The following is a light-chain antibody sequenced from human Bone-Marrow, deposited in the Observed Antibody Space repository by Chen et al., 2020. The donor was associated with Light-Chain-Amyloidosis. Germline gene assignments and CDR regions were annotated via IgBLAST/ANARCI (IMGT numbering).Light chain of an antibody. CDR2: AAS. J-gene: IGKJ3*01. CDR1: HDIGNY. Sequence: ILMPPSPSSLSASVGDSVTIACRASHDIGNYLAWYQQKPGKVPELLIYAASTLHSGVSSRFGGSGSGTDFTLTISRLQPADVSTYYCQQYNSVPHTFGPGTKVDI. CDR3: QQYNSVPHT. V-gene: IGKV1-27*01.